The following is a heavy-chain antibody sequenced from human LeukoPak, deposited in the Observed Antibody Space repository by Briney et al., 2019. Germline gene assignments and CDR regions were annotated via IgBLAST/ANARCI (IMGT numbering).Heavy chain of an antibody. J-gene: IGHJ6*02. Sequence: ASVKVSCKASGYTFTGYYMHWVRQAPGQGLEWMGWINPNSGGTNYAQKFQGRVTMTRDTSISTAYMELSRLRSDDTAVYYCASPTPVVPAAMWGYYGMDVWGQGTTVTVSS. V-gene: IGHV1-2*02. CDR2: INPNSGGT. D-gene: IGHD2-2*01. CDR3: ASPTPVVPAAMWGYYGMDV. CDR1: GYTFTGYY.